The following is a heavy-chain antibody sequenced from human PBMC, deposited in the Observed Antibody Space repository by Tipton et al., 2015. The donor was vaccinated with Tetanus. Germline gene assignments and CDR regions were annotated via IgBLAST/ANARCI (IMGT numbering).Heavy chain of an antibody. CDR1: GGSVRGGDYQ. V-gene: IGHV4-61*08. D-gene: IGHD4-17*01. CDR3: ARDERYGDYAY. Sequence: TLSLTCSVSGGSVRGGDYQWNWIRQSPGKGLEWLAYISYSGSTNSNYDLRSRITISRDTSKNQFSLKLTSVTAADTAVYYCARDERYGDYAYWGQGALVTVSS. J-gene: IGHJ4*02. CDR2: ISYSGST.